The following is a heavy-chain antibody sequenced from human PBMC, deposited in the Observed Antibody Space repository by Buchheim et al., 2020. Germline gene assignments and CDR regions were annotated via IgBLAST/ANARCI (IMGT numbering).Heavy chain of an antibody. CDR1: AGSTSSHY. CDR3: AYSSGWNAEYFQH. Sequence: QVQLQESGPGLLKPSETLSLTFTVPAGSTSSHYWSWIRQPPGKGLDWIGYIYYSGSTNHNPSLKSRVTISVDTPTHQLFLLLSTVTAADTAFYYCAYSSGWNAEYFQHWGQGTL. V-gene: IGHV4-59*11. D-gene: IGHD6-19*01. J-gene: IGHJ1*01. CDR2: IYYSGST.